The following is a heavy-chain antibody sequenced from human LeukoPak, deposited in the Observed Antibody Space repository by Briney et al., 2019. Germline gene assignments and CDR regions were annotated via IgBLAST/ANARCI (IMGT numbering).Heavy chain of an antibody. CDR1: GFTFSSYS. CDR3: AKTYDSSGYLIFGAFDI. D-gene: IGHD3-22*01. V-gene: IGHV3-23*01. J-gene: IGHJ3*02. Sequence: GGSLRLSCAASGFTFSSYSMNWVRQAPGKGLEWVSAISGSGGSTYYADSVKGRFTISRDNSKNTLYLQMNSLRAEDTAVYYCAKTYDSSGYLIFGAFDIWGQGTMVTVSS. CDR2: ISGSGGST.